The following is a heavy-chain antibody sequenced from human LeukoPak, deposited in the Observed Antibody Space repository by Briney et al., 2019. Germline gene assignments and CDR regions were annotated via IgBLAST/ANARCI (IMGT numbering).Heavy chain of an antibody. D-gene: IGHD6-13*01. CDR3: IAAAGNLSPNDY. Sequence: PGGSLRLSCAASGFTVSSNYMSWIRQAPGKGLEWVGRIKSKTDGGTTDYAAPVKGRFTISRDDSKNTLYLQMNSLKTEDTAVYYCIAAAGNLSPNDYWGQGTLVTVSS. V-gene: IGHV3-15*01. CDR1: GFTVSSNY. CDR2: IKSKTDGGTT. J-gene: IGHJ4*02.